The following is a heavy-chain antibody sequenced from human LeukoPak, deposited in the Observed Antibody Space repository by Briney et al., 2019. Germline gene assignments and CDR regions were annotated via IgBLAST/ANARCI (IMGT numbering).Heavy chain of an antibody. CDR1: GFTFSSYV. V-gene: IGHV3-30*04. D-gene: IGHD3-22*01. J-gene: IGHJ5*02. CDR3: ARDPSGYPTP. CDR2: ISYDGSNE. Sequence: PGGSLRLSCAASGFTFSSYVMHWVRQAPGKGLEWVAIISYDGSNEYYADSVKGRFTISRDNSKNTLYLQMNSLRAADTAVYYCARDPSGYPTPWGQGTLVTVSS.